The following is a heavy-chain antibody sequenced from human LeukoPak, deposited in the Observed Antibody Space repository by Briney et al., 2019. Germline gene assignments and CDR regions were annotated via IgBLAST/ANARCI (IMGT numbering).Heavy chain of an antibody. D-gene: IGHD6-19*01. CDR1: GYSISSGYY. Sequence: SETLSLTCTVSGYSISSGYYWGWIRQPPGKGLEWIGSIYHSGSTYYNPSLKSRVTISVDTSKNQFSLKLNSVTPADTAVYYCARGSSSGWYGLDYWGQGTLVTVSS. CDR3: ARGSSSGWYGLDY. CDR2: IYHSGST. V-gene: IGHV4-38-2*02. J-gene: IGHJ4*02.